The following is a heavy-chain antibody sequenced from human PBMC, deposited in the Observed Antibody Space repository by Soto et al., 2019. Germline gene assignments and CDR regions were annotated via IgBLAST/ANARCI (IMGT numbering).Heavy chain of an antibody. CDR3: ARPQAGRFDP. CDR2: IYYSGNT. CDR1: SGSISSYY. V-gene: IGHV4-59*01. J-gene: IGHJ5*02. Sequence: ETLSLTCTVSSGSISSYYWNWIRQPPGKGLEWIGSIYYSGNTNYSPSLKSRVTISVDTSKKQFSLKLTSVTAADTAMYYCARPQAGRFDPWGQGTLVTVSS.